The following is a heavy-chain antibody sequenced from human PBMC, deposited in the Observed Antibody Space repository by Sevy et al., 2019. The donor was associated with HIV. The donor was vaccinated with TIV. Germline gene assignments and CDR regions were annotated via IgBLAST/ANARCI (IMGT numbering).Heavy chain of an antibody. V-gene: IGHV3-30-3*01. J-gene: IGHJ4*02. Sequence: GGSLRLSCAASGLTFSNYDMHWVRQAPGKGLEWVAVISHDGNYKNYEDSVKVRFTISRDDFKNTLYLQMSSLRPEETAVYFCARLFSCGGDCYYLDYWGQGALVTVSS. CDR2: ISHDGNYK. CDR3: ARLFSCGGDCYYLDY. CDR1: GLTFSNYD. D-gene: IGHD2-21*02.